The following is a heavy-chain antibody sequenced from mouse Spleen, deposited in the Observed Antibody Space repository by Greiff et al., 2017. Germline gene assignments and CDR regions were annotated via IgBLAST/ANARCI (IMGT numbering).Heavy chain of an antibody. CDR1: GYTFTDYY. CDR3: ARENYRYGVDY. Sequence: VQLQQSGPELVKPGASVKISCKASGYTFTDYYMNWVKQSHGKSLEWIGDINPNNGGTSYNQKFKGKATLTVDKSSSTAYMELRSLTSEDSAVYYCARENYRYGVDYWGQGTTLTVSS. V-gene: IGHV1-26*01. D-gene: IGHD2-14*01. J-gene: IGHJ2*01. CDR2: INPNNGGT.